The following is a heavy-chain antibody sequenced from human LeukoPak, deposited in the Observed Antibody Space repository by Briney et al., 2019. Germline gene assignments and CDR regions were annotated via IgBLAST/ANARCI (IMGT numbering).Heavy chain of an antibody. CDR1: GFTFSSYS. V-gene: IGHV3-21*01. J-gene: IGHJ4*02. D-gene: IGHD6-13*01. CDR3: AGKIAAAGYDC. Sequence: GGSLRLSCAASGFTFSSYSMNWVRQAPGKGLEWVSPISSSSSYIYYADSVKGRFTISRDNAKNSLYLQMNSLRAEDTAVYYCAGKIAAAGYDCWGQGTLVTVSS. CDR2: ISSSSSYI.